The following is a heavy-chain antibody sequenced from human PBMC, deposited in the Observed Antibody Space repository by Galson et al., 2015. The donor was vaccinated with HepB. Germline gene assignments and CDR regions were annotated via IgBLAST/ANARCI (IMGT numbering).Heavy chain of an antibody. CDR2: ISSSSSTI. D-gene: IGHD3-22*01. CDR3: AREPPTTYYYDSSGPGTKGAFDI. Sequence: SLRLSCAASGFTFSSYSMNWVRQAPGKGLEWVSYISSSSSTIYYADSVKGRFTISRDNAKNSLYLQMNSLRDEDTAVYYCAREPPTTYYYDSSGPGTKGAFDIWGQGTMVTVSS. V-gene: IGHV3-48*02. CDR1: GFTFSSYS. J-gene: IGHJ3*02.